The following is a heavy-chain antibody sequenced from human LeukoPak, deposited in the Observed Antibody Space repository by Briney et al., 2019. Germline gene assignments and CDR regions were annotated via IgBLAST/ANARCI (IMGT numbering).Heavy chain of an antibody. D-gene: IGHD3-22*01. J-gene: IGHJ4*02. V-gene: IGHV1-3*01. Sequence: ASVKVSCKASGYTFTSYAMHWVRQAPGQRLEWMGRINAGNGNTKYSQKFQGRVTITRDTSASTAYMELSSLRSEDTAVYYCAADSSGYYYFDYWGQGTLVTVSS. CDR1: GYTFTSYA. CDR3: AADSSGYYYFDY. CDR2: INAGNGNT.